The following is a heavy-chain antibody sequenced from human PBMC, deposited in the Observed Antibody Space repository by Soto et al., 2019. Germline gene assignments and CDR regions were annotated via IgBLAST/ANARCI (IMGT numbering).Heavy chain of an antibody. D-gene: IGHD5-18*01. Sequence: GESLKISCKGSGYNFTNYWIGWVRQMPGKGLEWMGIIYAGDSDSDTRYSPSFQGQVTISADKSISTAYLQWSSLKASDTAMYYCGRSESVLQVFFDYWGQGTLVTVSS. CDR3: GRSESVLQVFFDY. V-gene: IGHV5-51*01. J-gene: IGHJ4*02. CDR2: IYAGDSDSDT. CDR1: GYNFTNYW.